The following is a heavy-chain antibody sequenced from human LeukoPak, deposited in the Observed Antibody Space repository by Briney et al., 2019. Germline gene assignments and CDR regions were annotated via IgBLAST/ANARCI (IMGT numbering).Heavy chain of an antibody. V-gene: IGHV4-39*07. CDR3: ARVRPATPDY. Sequence: PSETLSLTCTVSGGSISSYYWGWIRQPPGKGLEWIGSIYYSGSTYYNPSLKSRVTISVDTSKNQFSLKLSSVTAADTAVYYCARVRPATPDYWGQGTLVTVSS. CDR1: GGSISSYY. CDR2: IYYSGST. D-gene: IGHD5-12*01. J-gene: IGHJ4*02.